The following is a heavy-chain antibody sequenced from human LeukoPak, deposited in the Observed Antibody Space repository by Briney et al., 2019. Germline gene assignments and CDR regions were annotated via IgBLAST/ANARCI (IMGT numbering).Heavy chain of an antibody. CDR3: ASDDHYYDSSGYSLCAFDI. D-gene: IGHD3-22*01. V-gene: IGHV4-34*01. CDR2: IYYSGST. CDR1: GGSFSGYY. J-gene: IGHJ3*02. Sequence: SETLSLTCAVYGGSFSGYYWSWIRQPPGKGLEWIGSIYYSGSTYYNPSLKSRVTISVDTSKNQFSLKLSSVTAADTAVYYCASDDHYYDSSGYSLCAFDIWGQGTMVTVSS.